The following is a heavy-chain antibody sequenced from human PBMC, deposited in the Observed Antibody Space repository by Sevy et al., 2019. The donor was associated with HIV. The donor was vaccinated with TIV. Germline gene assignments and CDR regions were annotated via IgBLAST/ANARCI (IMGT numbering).Heavy chain of an antibody. D-gene: IGHD2-2*01. V-gene: IGHV3-21*01. Sequence: GGSLRLSCAASGFTFSSYSMNWVRQAPGKGLEWVSSISSSSSYIYYADSVKGRFTISRENAKNSLYLQMNSLRAEDTAVYYCARMGYCSSTSCYQLSYGMDVWGQGTTVTVSS. CDR2: ISSSSSYI. CDR3: ARMGYCSSTSCYQLSYGMDV. J-gene: IGHJ6*02. CDR1: GFTFSSYS.